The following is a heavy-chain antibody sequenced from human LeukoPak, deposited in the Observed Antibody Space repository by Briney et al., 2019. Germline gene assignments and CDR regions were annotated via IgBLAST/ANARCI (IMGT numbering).Heavy chain of an antibody. CDR2: IYYSGST. CDR1: GGSISSYY. J-gene: IGHJ5*02. Sequence: PSETLSLTCTVSGGSISSYYWSWIRQPPGKGLEWIGYIYYSGSTNYNPSLRSRVTIPVDTSKNQFSLKLSSVTAADTAVYYCARVIADSGSYFWFDPWGQGTLVTVSS. V-gene: IGHV4-59*01. D-gene: IGHD1-26*01. CDR3: ARVIADSGSYFWFDP.